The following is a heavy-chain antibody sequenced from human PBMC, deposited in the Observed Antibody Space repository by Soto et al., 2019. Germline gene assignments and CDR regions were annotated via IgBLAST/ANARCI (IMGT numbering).Heavy chain of an antibody. V-gene: IGHV3-23*01. Sequence: PGGSLRLSCAASGFTFTNYVMSWVRQAPGKGLEWVSAISGSASSTYYADSVKGRFTISRDNSKRTLHLQMNSLRAEDTALYYCVRTGDCNGGACYDYWGQGTLVTVSS. D-gene: IGHD2-15*01. J-gene: IGHJ4*02. CDR2: ISGSASST. CDR1: GFTFTNYV. CDR3: VRTGDCNGGACYDY.